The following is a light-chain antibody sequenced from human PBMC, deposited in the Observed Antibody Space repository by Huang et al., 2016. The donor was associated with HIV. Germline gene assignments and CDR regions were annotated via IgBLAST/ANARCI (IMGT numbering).Light chain of an antibody. J-gene: IGKJ1*01. CDR3: QQLNDYPWT. V-gene: IGKV1-9*01. Sequence: IQLTQSPSSLSASVGDRVTITCRASEGISSYLAWYQQKSGKAPKFLIYAASTLQSGVPSRVSGSGSGTDFTLTISSLQPEDFATYYCQQLNDYPWTFGQGTKVEIK. CDR2: AAS. CDR1: EGISSY.